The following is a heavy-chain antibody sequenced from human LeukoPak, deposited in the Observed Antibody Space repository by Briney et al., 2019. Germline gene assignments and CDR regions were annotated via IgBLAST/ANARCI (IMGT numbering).Heavy chain of an antibody. CDR3: ARETNDWNFDY. CDR2: INPSGGST. CDR1: GYTFTSCY. Sequence: ASVKVSCKASGYTFTSCYMHWVRQAPGQGLEWMGIINPSGGSTSYAQKFQGRVTMTRDTSTSTVYMEVSSLRSEDTAVYYCARETNDWNFDYWGQGTLVTVSS. V-gene: IGHV1-46*01. J-gene: IGHJ4*02. D-gene: IGHD1-1*01.